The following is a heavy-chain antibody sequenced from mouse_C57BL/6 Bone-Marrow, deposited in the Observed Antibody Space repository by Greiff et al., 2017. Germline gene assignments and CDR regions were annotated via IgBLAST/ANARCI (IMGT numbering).Heavy chain of an antibody. D-gene: IGHD2-3*01. J-gene: IGHJ3*01. CDR2: INPSNGGT. V-gene: IGHV1-53*01. CDR1: GYTFTSYW. Sequence: QVHVKQPGTELVKPGASVKLSCKASGYTFTSYWMHWVKQRPGQGLEWIGNINPSNGGTNYNEKFKSKATLTVDKSSSTAYMQLSSLTSEDSAVYYCARSGWLLAWFAYWGQGTLVTVSA. CDR3: ARSGWLLAWFAY.